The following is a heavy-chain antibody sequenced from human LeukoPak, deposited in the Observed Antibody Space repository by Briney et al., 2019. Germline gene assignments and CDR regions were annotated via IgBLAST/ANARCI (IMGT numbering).Heavy chain of an antibody. CDR2: IYYSGST. J-gene: IGHJ4*02. CDR3: ARGFYYYDSSGYTYYFDY. D-gene: IGHD3-22*01. CDR1: GGSISSYY. V-gene: IGHV4-59*01. Sequence: KPSETLSLTCTVSGGSISSYYWSWIRQPPGKGLEWIGYIYYSGSTNYNPSLKSRVTISVDTSKNQFSLKLSSVTDADTAVYYCARGFYYYDSSGYTYYFDYWGQGTLVTVSS.